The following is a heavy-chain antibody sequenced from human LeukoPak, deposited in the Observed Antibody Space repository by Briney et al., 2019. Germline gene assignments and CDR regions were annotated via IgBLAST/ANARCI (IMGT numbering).Heavy chain of an antibody. J-gene: IGHJ5*02. D-gene: IGHD6-13*01. V-gene: IGHV6-1*01. Sequence: SQTLSLTCAISGDSVSSNSAAWNWIRQSPSRGLEWLGRTYYRSKWYNDYAVSVKSRITINPDTSKNQFSLQLNSVTPEDTAVYYCARTPGIAAVLINWFDPWGQGTLVTVSS. CDR2: TYYRSKWYN. CDR1: GDSVSSNSAA. CDR3: ARTPGIAAVLINWFDP.